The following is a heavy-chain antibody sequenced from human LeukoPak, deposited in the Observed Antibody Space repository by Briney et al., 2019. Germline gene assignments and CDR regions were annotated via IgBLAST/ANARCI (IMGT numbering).Heavy chain of an antibody. V-gene: IGHV3-64D*06. CDR1: GFTFSRNT. CDR3: VKDLAGTYSFDY. D-gene: IGHD3-10*01. J-gene: IGHJ4*02. CDR2: TTDTGGST. Sequence: GGSLRLSCSASGFTFSRNTMHWVRQAPGKGLEYVSGTTDTGGSTYYADSVKGRFTISRDNSKTTLYLQVSSLRVEDTAVYYCVKDLAGTYSFDYWGQGTLVTVSS.